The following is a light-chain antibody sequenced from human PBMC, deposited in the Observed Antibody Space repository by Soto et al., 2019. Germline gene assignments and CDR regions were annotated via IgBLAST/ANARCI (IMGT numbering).Light chain of an antibody. Sequence: QSVLTQPRSVSGSPGQSVTISCTGTSSDVGGYNYVSWYQQHPGKAPKLMIYDVSKRPSGVPDRFSGSKSGNTASLTISGLQAEDEADYYCCSYAGSFPYVFGTGTKPPS. CDR1: SSDVGGYNY. J-gene: IGLJ1*01. V-gene: IGLV2-11*01. CDR3: CSYAGSFPYV. CDR2: DVS.